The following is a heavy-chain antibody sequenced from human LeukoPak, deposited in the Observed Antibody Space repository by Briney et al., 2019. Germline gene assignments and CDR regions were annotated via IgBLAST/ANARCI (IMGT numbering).Heavy chain of an antibody. CDR3: AKDRAEVGATTFDY. V-gene: IGHV3-9*01. D-gene: IGHD1-26*01. J-gene: IGHJ4*02. Sequence: PGRSLRLSCAASRFTFDDYAMHWVRHAPGKGLEWVSGISWNSGSIGYADSVKGRFTISRDNAKNSLYLQMNSLRAEDTALYYCAKDRAEVGATTFDYWGQGTLVTVSS. CDR2: ISWNSGSI. CDR1: RFTFDDYA.